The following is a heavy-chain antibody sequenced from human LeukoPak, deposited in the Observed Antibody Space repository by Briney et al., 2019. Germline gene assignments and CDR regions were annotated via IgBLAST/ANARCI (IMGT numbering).Heavy chain of an antibody. D-gene: IGHD2-8*02. V-gene: IGHV5-51*01. CDR2: IYPHDSNT. CDR3: ARFAYYTDSFPGHY. CDR1: GYPFSSYW. Sequence: GESLKISCKGSGYPFSSYWIGWVRQMPGKGLEWMGIIYPHDSNTRYSPSLQGQITISADKSINTAYLQWSSLKAADTAMNYCARFAYYTDSFPGHYWGQGTLVTVSS. J-gene: IGHJ4*02.